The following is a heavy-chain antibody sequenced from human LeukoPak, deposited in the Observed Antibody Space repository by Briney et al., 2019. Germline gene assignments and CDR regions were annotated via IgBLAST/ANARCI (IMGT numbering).Heavy chain of an antibody. CDR1: GGSISSYY. V-gene: IGHV4-4*07. CDR2: IYTSGST. Sequence: SETLSLTCTVSGGSISSYYWGWIRQPAGKGLEWIGRIYTSGSTNYNPSLKSRVTMSVDTSKNQFSLKLSSVTAADTAVYYCARTCRDIVVVPAATDYFDYWGQGTLVTVSS. J-gene: IGHJ4*02. CDR3: ARTCRDIVVVPAATDYFDY. D-gene: IGHD2-2*01.